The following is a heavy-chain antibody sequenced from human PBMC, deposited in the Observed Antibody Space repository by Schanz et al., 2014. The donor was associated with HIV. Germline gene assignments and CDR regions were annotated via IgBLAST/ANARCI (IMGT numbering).Heavy chain of an antibody. J-gene: IGHJ3*02. CDR3: ARGLGDSSSSEPFDI. D-gene: IGHD6-6*01. CDR1: GGTFRTYA. V-gene: IGHV1-69*01. CDR2: IVPIFGTT. Sequence: QVPLVQSGAEVKKPGSSVKVSCKTLGGTFRTYAVSWVRQAPGQGLEWMGGIVPIFGTTNYAQRFQGRVSIPADESTSTAYMELRSLRSEDTAVYYCARGLGDSSSSEPFDIWGQGTKVTVSS.